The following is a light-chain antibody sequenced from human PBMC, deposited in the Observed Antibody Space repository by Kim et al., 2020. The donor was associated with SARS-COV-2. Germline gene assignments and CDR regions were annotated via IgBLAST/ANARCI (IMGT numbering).Light chain of an antibody. V-gene: IGKV3-15*01. Sequence: SPGERATRSCRASQSVSGNLAWYQQKPGQAPRLLIYGASTRATGIPARFSGSGSGTEFTLTISSLQSEDFAVYYCQQYNNWPPHTFGQGTKVDIK. J-gene: IGKJ2*01. CDR2: GAS. CDR3: QQYNNWPPHT. CDR1: QSVSGN.